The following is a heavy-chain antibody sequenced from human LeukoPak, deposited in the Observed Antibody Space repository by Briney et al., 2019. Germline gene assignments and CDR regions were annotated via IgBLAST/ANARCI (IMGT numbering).Heavy chain of an antibody. CDR3: ARRNTEVPDTLPLNAFDV. D-gene: IGHD1/OR15-1a*01. CDR2: MFYSGST. CDR1: GGSMKTPSHY. J-gene: IGHJ3*01. V-gene: IGHV4-39*01. Sequence: SETLSLTCSVSGGSMKTPSHYWDWIRQSPGKGLEWIGSMFYSGSTYFSPSLRRRVTISGDTSTNQISLSLTSVTAADTAVYYCARRNTEVPDTLPLNAFDVWGQGAKVIVSS.